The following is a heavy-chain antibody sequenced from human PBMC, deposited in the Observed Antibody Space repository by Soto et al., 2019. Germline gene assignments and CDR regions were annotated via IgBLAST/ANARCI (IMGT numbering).Heavy chain of an antibody. CDR2: INHSGST. D-gene: IGHD3-22*01. V-gene: IGHV4-34*01. Sequence: SETLSVTCAVYGGSFSGYYWSWIRQPPGKGLEWIGEINHSGSTNYNPSLKSRVTISVDTSKNQFSLKLSSVTAADTAVYYCTVVVIKRPYWGQGTLVTVSS. CDR3: TVVVIKRPY. CDR1: GGSFSGYY. J-gene: IGHJ4*02.